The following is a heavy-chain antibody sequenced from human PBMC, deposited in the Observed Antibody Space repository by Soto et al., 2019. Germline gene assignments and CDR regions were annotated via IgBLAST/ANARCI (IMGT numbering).Heavy chain of an antibody. Sequence: PPETLSPTCAVSGGSISSGGYSWSWIRQPPGKGLEWFGYIYHSGSTYYNPSLKSRVTISVDRSKNQFSRKLSSVTAADTAVYYCARAVYYYDSSGYYFGPSHDAFDIWGQGTMVTVSS. CDR1: GGSISSGGYS. D-gene: IGHD3-22*01. CDR3: ARAVYYYDSSGYYFGPSHDAFDI. V-gene: IGHV4-30-2*01. CDR2: IYHSGST. J-gene: IGHJ3*02.